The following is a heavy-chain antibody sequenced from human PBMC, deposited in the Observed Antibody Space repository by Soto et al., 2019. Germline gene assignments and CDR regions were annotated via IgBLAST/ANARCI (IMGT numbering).Heavy chain of an antibody. Sequence: ASVKVSCKASGGTFSSYAISWVRQAPGQGLEWMGGIIPIFGTANYAQKFQGRVTITADESTSTAYMELSSLRSEDTAVYYCARETTTEYYFAYWGQGTLVTVSS. CDR2: IIPIFGTA. CDR3: ARETTTEYYFAY. CDR1: GGTFSSYA. J-gene: IGHJ4*02. V-gene: IGHV1-69*13. D-gene: IGHD4-17*01.